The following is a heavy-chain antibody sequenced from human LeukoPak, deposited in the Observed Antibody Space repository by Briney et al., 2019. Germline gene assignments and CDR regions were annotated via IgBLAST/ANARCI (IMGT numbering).Heavy chain of an antibody. CDR2: IYYSGST. Sequence: PSETLSLTCTVSGGSISSYYWSWIRQPPGKGLEWIGYIYYSGSTNYNPSLKSRVTISVDTSKNQFSLKLSSVTAADTAVYYCARHDYVRGSPGGGQNNWFDPWGRGTLVTVSS. CDR1: GGSISSYY. J-gene: IGHJ5*02. V-gene: IGHV4-59*08. CDR3: ARHDYVRGSPGGGQNNWFDP. D-gene: IGHD3-16*01.